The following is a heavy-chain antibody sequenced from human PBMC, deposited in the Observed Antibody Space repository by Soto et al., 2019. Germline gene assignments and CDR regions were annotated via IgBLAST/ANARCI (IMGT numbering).Heavy chain of an antibody. CDR2: IKKDGSVK. D-gene: IGHD6-19*01. CDR3: AGGSGWLIDY. CDR1: GFSFSSYW. Sequence: EVQLVEPGGGLVQPGGSLRLSCEASGFSFSSYWMNWVRQAPGKGLEWVDIIKKDGSVKYYVDSVKGRFTISRDNAKNSLYLQMNGPRAEDTAVYYCAGGSGWLIDYWGRGTLVTVSS. J-gene: IGHJ4*02. V-gene: IGHV3-7*03.